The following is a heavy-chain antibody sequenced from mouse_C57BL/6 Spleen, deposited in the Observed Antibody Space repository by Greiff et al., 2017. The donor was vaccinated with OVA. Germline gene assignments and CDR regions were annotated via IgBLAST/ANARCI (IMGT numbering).Heavy chain of an antibody. V-gene: IGHV5-17*01. D-gene: IGHD1-1*01. J-gene: IGHJ4*01. CDR3: ASIYYYGSSYDYYAMDY. Sequence: DVMLVESGGGLVKPGGSLKLSCAASGFTFSDYGMHWVRQAPETGLEWVAYISSGSSTIYYADTVKGRFTISRDNAKNTMFLQMTSLRSEDTAMYYCASIYYYGSSYDYYAMDYWGQGTSVTVSS. CDR2: ISSGSSTI. CDR1: GFTFSDYG.